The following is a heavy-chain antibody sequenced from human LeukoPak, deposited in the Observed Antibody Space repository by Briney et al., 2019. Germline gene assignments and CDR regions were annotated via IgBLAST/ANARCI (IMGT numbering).Heavy chain of an antibody. J-gene: IGHJ4*02. D-gene: IGHD3-22*01. CDR1: GYSFTSYW. Sequence: KGGESLKISCKGSGYSFTSYWIGWVRQMPGKGLEWMGIIYPGDSDTRYSPSFQGQVTISADKSISTAYLQWSSLKASDTAMYYCARLGALYYYDSSGYYSGDYWGQGTLVTVSS. V-gene: IGHV5-51*01. CDR2: IYPGDSDT. CDR3: ARLGALYYYDSSGYYSGDY.